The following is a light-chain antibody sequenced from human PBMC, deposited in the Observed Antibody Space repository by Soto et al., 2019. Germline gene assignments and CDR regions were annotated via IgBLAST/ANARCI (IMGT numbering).Light chain of an antibody. V-gene: IGKV3-20*01. Sequence: EIVLTQSPGTLSLSPGERATLSCRASQTVSTNYLGWYQQKPGQAPRLLIYGASNRATGIPARFSGSGSGTDFTLTITRLEPEDFAVYYCQQYASSRTFGQGTRWIS. CDR1: QTVSTNY. J-gene: IGKJ1*01. CDR3: QQYASSRT. CDR2: GAS.